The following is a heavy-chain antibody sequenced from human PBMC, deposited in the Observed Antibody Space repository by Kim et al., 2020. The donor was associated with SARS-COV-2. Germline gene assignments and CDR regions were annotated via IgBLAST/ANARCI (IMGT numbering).Heavy chain of an antibody. CDR1: GGSFSGYY. D-gene: IGHD3-10*01. V-gene: IGHV4-34*01. Sequence: SETLSLTCAVYGGSFSGYYWSWIRQPPGKGLEWIGEINHSGSTNYNPSLKSRVTISVDTSKNQFSLKLSSVTAADTAVYYCARGSRRAQRITISSATLGVWGQGTTVTVSS. J-gene: IGHJ6*02. CDR3: ARGSRRAQRITISSATLGV. CDR2: INHSGST.